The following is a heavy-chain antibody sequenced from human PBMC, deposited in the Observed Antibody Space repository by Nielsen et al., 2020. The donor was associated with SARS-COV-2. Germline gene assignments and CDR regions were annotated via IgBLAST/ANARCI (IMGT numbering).Heavy chain of an antibody. CDR1: GGSISSGGYY. D-gene: IGHD2-2*01. V-gene: IGHV4-31*03. Sequence: SETLSLTCTVSGGSISSGGYYWSWIRQHPGKGLEWIGYIYYSGSTYYNPSLKSRVTISVDTSKNQFSLKLSSVTAADTAVYYCARVDCSSTSCYPYYWGQGTLVTVSS. CDR3: ARVDCSSTSCYPYY. J-gene: IGHJ4*02. CDR2: IYYSGST.